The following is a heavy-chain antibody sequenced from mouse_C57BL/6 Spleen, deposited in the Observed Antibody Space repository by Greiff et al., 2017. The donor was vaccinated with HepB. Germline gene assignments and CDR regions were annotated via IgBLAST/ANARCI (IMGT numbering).Heavy chain of an antibody. CDR1: GYTFTDYY. Sequence: VQLQQSGPELVKPGASVKISCKASGYTFTDYYMNWVKQSHGKSLEWIGDINPNNGGTSYNQKFKGKATLTVDKSSSTAYMELRSLTSEDSAVYYCARRGGSSDWYFDVWGTGTTVTVSS. J-gene: IGHJ1*03. CDR3: ARRGGSSDWYFDV. D-gene: IGHD1-1*01. CDR2: INPNNGGT. V-gene: IGHV1-26*01.